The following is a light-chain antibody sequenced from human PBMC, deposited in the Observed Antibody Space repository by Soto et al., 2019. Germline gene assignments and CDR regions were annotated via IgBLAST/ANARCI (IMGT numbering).Light chain of an antibody. CDR2: KAS. CDR1: QSIDSW. Sequence: DIQMTQSPSNMSASVGDRVTITCRDSQSIDSWLAWYRQKPGKAPKLLIYKASTLKSGVPSRFSGSGSGTDFTLTISSLEPEDFAVYYCQQRNNWPKITFGQGTRLEI. V-gene: IGKV1-5*03. CDR3: QQRNNWPKIT. J-gene: IGKJ5*01.